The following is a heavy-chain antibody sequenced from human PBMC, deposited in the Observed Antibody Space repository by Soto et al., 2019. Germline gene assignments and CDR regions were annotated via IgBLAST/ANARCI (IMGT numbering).Heavy chain of an antibody. CDR1: GGSFSGYY. J-gene: IGHJ4*02. CDR2: INHSGST. Sequence: SETLSLTCAVYGGSFSGYYWSWIRQPPGKGLEWIGEINHSGSTNYNPSLKSRVTISVDTSKNQFSLKLSSVTAADTAVYYCARLGSSGWYYLDYWGQGTLVTVSS. CDR3: ARLGSSGWYYLDY. D-gene: IGHD6-19*01. V-gene: IGHV4-34*01.